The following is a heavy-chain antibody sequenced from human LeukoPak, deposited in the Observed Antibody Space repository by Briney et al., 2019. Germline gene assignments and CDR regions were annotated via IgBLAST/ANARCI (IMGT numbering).Heavy chain of an antibody. V-gene: IGHV3-23*01. CDR2: ISGSGGGT. CDR1: GFTFSSYA. Sequence: GGSLRLSCAASGFTFSSYAMSWVRQAPGKGLEWVSAISGSGGGTYYADSVKGRFTISRDNSKNTLYLQMNSLRAEDTAVYYCASGVAAGNYYYYYMDVWGKGTTVTISS. CDR3: ASGVAAGNYYYYYMDV. D-gene: IGHD6-13*01. J-gene: IGHJ6*03.